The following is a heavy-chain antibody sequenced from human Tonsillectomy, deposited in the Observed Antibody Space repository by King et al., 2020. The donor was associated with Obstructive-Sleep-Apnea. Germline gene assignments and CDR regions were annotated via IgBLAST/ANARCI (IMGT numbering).Heavy chain of an antibody. V-gene: IGHV3-23*04. CDR3: AKDRYDFWSGYQGPFDY. Sequence: VQLVESGGGLVQPGGSLRLTCAASGFTFSNYAMSWVRQAPGKGLEWVSGISGSGGSTYYADSVKGRFTISRDNSENTLYLQMNSLRAEDTAVYYCAKDRYDFWSGYQGPFDYWGQGTLVTVSS. CDR1: GFTFSNYA. CDR2: ISGSGGST. J-gene: IGHJ4*02. D-gene: IGHD3/OR15-3a*01.